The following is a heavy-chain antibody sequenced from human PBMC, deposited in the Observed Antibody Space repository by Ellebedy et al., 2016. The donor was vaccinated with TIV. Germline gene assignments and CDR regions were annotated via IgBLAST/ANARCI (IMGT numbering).Heavy chain of an antibody. D-gene: IGHD3-22*01. J-gene: IGHJ4*02. CDR3: ARGWRNYYDSSGYFDY. CDR1: GYTFPSYG. Sequence: AASVKVSCKASGYTFPSYGISWVRQAPGQGLEWMGWISAYNANTTFAQRLQGRVTMTTDTSTSTAYMELRSLRSDDTAVYFCARGWRNYYDSSGYFDYWGQGTLVTVSS. CDR2: ISAYNANT. V-gene: IGHV1-18*01.